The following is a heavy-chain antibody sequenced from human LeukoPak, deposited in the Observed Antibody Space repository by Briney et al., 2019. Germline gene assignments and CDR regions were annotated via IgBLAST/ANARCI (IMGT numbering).Heavy chain of an antibody. Sequence: SQTLSLTCTVSGGSISSGDYYWSWIRQPPGKGLEWIGYIYYSGSTYYNPSLKSRVTISVDTSKNQFSLKLSSVTAADTAVYYCARDGGYSYGYPNWFDPWGQGTLVTVSS. CDR1: GGSISSGDYY. CDR2: IYYSGST. D-gene: IGHD5-18*01. CDR3: ARDGGYSYGYPNWFDP. J-gene: IGHJ5*02. V-gene: IGHV4-30-4*01.